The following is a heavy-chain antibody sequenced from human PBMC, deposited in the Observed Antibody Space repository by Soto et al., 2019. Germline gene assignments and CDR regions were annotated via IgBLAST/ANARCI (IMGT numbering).Heavy chain of an antibody. Sequence: QVQLQESGPGLVKPSETLSLTCTVSGGSISSYYWSWIRQPPGKGLAWIGYIYYSGSTNYNPSLKNRVTISVDTSKNQVSLKLSSVTAAETAVYYCARQSWYSSSSVGPQRNYSFDYWGQGTLVTVSS. D-gene: IGHD6-6*01. CDR1: GGSISSYY. V-gene: IGHV4-59*01. CDR2: IYYSGST. J-gene: IGHJ4*02. CDR3: ARQSWYSSSSVGPQRNYSFDY.